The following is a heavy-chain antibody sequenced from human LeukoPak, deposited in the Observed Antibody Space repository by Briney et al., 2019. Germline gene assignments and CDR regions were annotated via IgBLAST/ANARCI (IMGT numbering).Heavy chain of an antibody. V-gene: IGHV1-8*01. CDR1: GYTFTSYD. J-gene: IGHJ4*02. D-gene: IGHD2-21*02. Sequence: GASVKVSCKASGYTFTSYDINWVRQATGQGLEWMGWMNPNSGNTGYAQKFQGRVTMTRSTSISTAYMELSSLRSEDTAVYYCARGERCGGDCYSSLDWGQGTLVTVSS. CDR3: ARGERCGGDCYSSLD. CDR2: MNPNSGNT.